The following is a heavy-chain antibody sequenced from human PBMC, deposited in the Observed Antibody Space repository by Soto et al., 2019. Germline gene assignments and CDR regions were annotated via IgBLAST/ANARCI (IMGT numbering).Heavy chain of an antibody. D-gene: IGHD6-19*01. Sequence: SETLSLTCFVSGYSITAGGYYWSWIRHHPGKGLEWIGSFYSSGSIIYNPSLRSRVSISGDTSSNQFSMSLTSVTAADTVRYYCARMYSSGSGWFHPWGQGTLVTVSP. CDR2: FYSSGSI. CDR3: ARMYSSGSGWFHP. CDR1: GYSITAGGYY. J-gene: IGHJ5*02. V-gene: IGHV4-31*03.